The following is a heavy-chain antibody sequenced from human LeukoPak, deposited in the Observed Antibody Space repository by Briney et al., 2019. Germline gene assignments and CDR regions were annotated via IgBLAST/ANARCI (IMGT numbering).Heavy chain of an antibody. Sequence: SETLSLTCAVYVGPFSGYYWTWIPQPPGKGREWIGEINHSGSTNYNPPLKSRVTISVDTSKNQFSLKLSSVTAADTAVYYCARGEGQLWSYYFDYWGQGTLVTVSS. J-gene: IGHJ4*02. CDR1: VGPFSGYY. CDR2: INHSGST. D-gene: IGHD5-18*01. V-gene: IGHV4-34*01. CDR3: ARGEGQLWSYYFDY.